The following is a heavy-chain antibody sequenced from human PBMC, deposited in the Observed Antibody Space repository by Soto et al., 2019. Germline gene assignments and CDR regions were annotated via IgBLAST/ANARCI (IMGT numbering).Heavy chain of an antibody. CDR2: IYPGDSDT. J-gene: IGHJ5*02. D-gene: IGHD3-3*01. Sequence: PGESLKISCKGSGYSFTSYWIGWVRQMPGKGLEWMGIIYPGDSDTRYSPSFQGQVTISADKSISTAYLQWSSLKASDTAMYYCARSYYDFWSGYYFSVGNWFDPWGQGTLVTVS. V-gene: IGHV5-51*01. CDR1: GYSFTSYW. CDR3: ARSYYDFWSGYYFSVGNWFDP.